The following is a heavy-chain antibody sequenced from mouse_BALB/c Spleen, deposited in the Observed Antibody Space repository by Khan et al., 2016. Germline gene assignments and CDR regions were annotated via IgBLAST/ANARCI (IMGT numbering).Heavy chain of an antibody. V-gene: IGHV3-2*02. J-gene: IGHJ3*01. CDR3: ARNGNKYERTWFAY. CDR2: ISHSGST. Sequence: EVQLQESGPGLVKPSQSLSLTCTVTGYSITSDYAWNWIRQFPGNKLEWMGYISHSGSTSYNPSLKSRISITRDTSKNQFFLQLNSLTTEDTATYICARNGNKYERTWFAYWGQGTLVTVSA. CDR1: GYSITSDYA. D-gene: IGHD2-14*01.